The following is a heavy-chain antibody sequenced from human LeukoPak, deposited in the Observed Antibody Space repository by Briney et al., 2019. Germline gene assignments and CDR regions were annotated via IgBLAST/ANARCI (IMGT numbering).Heavy chain of an antibody. V-gene: IGHV3-74*01. CDR3: AQDIPKEQVPGLGPGS. Sequence: GGSLRLSCAASGFTFSSHWMHWVRQTPGKGLVWVSRINTDESKINHADSVKGRFTISRDNSKNTVYLQMNSLRTDDTAVYFCAQDIPKEQVPGLGPGSWGQGTLVTVSS. CDR2: INTDESKI. D-gene: IGHD2-15*01. CDR1: GFTFSSHW. J-gene: IGHJ5*02.